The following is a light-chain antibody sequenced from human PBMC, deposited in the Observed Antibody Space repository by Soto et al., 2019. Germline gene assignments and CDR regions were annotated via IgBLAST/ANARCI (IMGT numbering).Light chain of an antibody. CDR3: QKYSSVPV. CDR2: AAS. V-gene: IGKV1-27*01. Sequence: DIPMTQSPSSLSASVGDRVTITCRASQGINNYVAWYHQKPGKPPKLLIYAASTLQSGVPSQFSGSGSGTDFTLTINSLQPEDVATYSCQKYSSVPVFGPGTKVDIK. CDR1: QGINNY. J-gene: IGKJ3*01.